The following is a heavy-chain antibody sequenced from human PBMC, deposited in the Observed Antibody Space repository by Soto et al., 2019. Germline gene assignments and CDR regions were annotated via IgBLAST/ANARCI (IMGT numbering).Heavy chain of an antibody. D-gene: IGHD5-12*01. V-gene: IGHV3-7*03. CDR1: GFTFSSYW. J-gene: IGHJ6*02. CDR2: IKQDGSEK. CDR3: ARAGYSGYDFYYGMDV. Sequence: GGSLRLSCAASGFTFSSYWMSWVRQAPGKGLEWVANIKQDGSEKYYVDSVKGRFTISRDNAKNSLYLQMNSLRAEDTAVYYCARAGYSGYDFYYGMDVWGQGTTVTVSS.